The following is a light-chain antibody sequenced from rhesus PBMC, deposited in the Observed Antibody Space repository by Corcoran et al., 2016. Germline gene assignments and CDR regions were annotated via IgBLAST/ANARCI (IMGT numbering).Light chain of an antibody. CDR2: GTY. CDR1: QDIDKE. J-gene: IGKJ4*01. CDR3: LQIYISPLS. V-gene: IGKV1-94*01. Sequence: DIQMTQSPSSLSASVGDRGTVTRRASQDIDKELGWYRQKPGKAPTLLSYGTYSLKTRVSSRFSGSGSGTAYNLTITSLPPEVIATYSYLQIYISPLSFGGGTKV.